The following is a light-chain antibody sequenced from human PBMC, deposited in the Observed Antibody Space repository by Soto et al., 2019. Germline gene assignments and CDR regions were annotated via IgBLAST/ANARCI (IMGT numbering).Light chain of an antibody. V-gene: IGLV2-23*02. CDR1: SNDVGGYNL. Sequence: QSALTQPASVSGSPRQSITISCTGTSNDVGGYNLVSWFQQHPGKAPKLMISEVNKRPSGVSNRFSGSKSANTASLTISGLQAEDEADYYCCSHVGGSSPQWVFGGGTQLTVL. CDR3: CSHVGGSSPQWV. J-gene: IGLJ3*02. CDR2: EVN.